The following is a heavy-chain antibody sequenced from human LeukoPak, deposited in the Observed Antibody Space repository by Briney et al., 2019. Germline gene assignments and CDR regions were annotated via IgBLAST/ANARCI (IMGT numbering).Heavy chain of an antibody. CDR2: ISSSGSTI. CDR3: ARAHHPYYFDY. V-gene: IGHV3-11*01. CDR1: GFTFSDYY. D-gene: IGHD1-14*01. J-gene: IGHJ4*02. Sequence: GGSLRLSCAASGFTFSDYYMSWIRQAPGKGLEWVSYISSSGSTIYYADSVKGRFTISRDNAKNSLYLQMNSLRAEDTAVHYCARAHHPYYFDYWGQGTLVTVSS.